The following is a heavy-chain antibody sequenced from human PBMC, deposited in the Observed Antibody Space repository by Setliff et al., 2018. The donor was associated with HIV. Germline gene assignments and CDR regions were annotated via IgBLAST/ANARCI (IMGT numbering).Heavy chain of an antibody. CDR3: ARGYCGGGICYSPNWLDP. D-gene: IGHD2-15*01. V-gene: IGHV1-46*01. J-gene: IGHJ5*02. Sequence: ASVKVSCKASGYTFTSYCMHWVRQAPGQGLEWMGIINPRGGSTNYAQKFRDRVTLTTDTSTSTAYMELRSLTSDDTAVYYCARGYCGGGICYSPNWLDPWGQGTLVTVSS. CDR2: INPRGGST. CDR1: GYTFTSYC.